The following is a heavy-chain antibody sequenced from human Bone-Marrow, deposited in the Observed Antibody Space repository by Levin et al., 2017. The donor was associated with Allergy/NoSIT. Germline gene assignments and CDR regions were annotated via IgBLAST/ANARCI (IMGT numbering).Heavy chain of an antibody. V-gene: IGHV3-11*03. CDR1: GFTFSDYY. J-gene: IGHJ4*02. CDR3: ASWHNWNDGGIDY. Sequence: GSLRLSCAASGFTFSDYYMSWIRQAPGKGLEWVSYISSSSSYTNYADSVKGRFTISRDNAKNSLYLQMNSLRAEDTAVYYCASWHNWNDGGIDYWGQGTLVTVSS. CDR2: ISSSSSYT. D-gene: IGHD1-1*01.